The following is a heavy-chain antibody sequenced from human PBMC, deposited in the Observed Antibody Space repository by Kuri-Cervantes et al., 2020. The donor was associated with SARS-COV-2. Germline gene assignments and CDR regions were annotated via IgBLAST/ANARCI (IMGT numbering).Heavy chain of an antibody. CDR1: GFTVSSNY. J-gene: IGHJ6*02. V-gene: IGHV3-53*05. D-gene: IGHD3-10*01. Sequence: GGSLRLSCAASGFTVSSNYMSWVRQAPGKGLEWVSVIYSGGSTYYADSVKGRFTISRDNSKNSLYLQMNSLRTEDTALYYCAKGGVRGDSYGMDVWGQGTTVTVSS. CDR2: IYSGGST. CDR3: AKGGVRGDSYGMDV.